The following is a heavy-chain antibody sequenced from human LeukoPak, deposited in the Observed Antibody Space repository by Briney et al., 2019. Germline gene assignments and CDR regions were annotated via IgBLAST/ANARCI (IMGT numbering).Heavy chain of an antibody. CDR3: ARLRREWELLDY. Sequence: GESLKISCKTSGYSFTNYWIGWVRQMPGKGLEWMGIIYPGDSDTRYSPSFQGQVTISDDKSITTAYLRWSSPKASDTAIYYCARLRREWELLDYWGQGTLVTVSS. CDR1: GYSFTNYW. V-gene: IGHV5-51*01. J-gene: IGHJ4*02. CDR2: IYPGDSDT. D-gene: IGHD1-26*01.